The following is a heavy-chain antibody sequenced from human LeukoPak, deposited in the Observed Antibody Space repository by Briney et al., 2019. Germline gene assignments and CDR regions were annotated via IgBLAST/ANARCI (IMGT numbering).Heavy chain of an antibody. CDR3: AKDGQYQLPYNRYYYYYGMDV. Sequence: GRSLRLSCAASGFTFSSYAMHWVRQAPGKGLEWVAVISYDGSNKYYADSVKGRFTISRDNSKNTLYLQMNNLRAEDTAVYYCAKDGQYQLPYNRYYYYYGMDVWGQGTTVTVSS. V-gene: IGHV3-30*04. D-gene: IGHD2-2*02. J-gene: IGHJ6*02. CDR1: GFTFSSYA. CDR2: ISYDGSNK.